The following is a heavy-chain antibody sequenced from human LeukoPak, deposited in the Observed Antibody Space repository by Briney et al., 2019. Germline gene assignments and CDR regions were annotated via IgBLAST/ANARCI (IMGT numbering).Heavy chain of an antibody. CDR2: MNPNSGNT. Sequence: GASVKVSCKASGYTSTSYDINWVRQATGQGLEWMGWMNPNSGNTGYAQKFRGRVTMTRNTSISTAYMELSSLRSEDTAVYYCARGVWDGDSYYYGMDVWGQGTTVTVSS. V-gene: IGHV1-8*01. J-gene: IGHJ6*02. CDR1: GYTSTSYD. D-gene: IGHD3-16*01. CDR3: ARGVWDGDSYYYGMDV.